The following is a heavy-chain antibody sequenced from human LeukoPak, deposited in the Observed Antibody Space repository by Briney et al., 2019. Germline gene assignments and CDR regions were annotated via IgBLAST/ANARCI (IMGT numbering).Heavy chain of an antibody. CDR2: ISYTGST. V-gene: IGHV4-31*03. D-gene: IGHD2-2*01. CDR1: GGSISSGGDY. J-gene: IGHJ4*02. Sequence: SQTLSLTCTVSGGSISSGGDYWSWIRQHPGKGLEWMGYISYTGSTYYNPSLMSRVTVSVDTSKNQFSLKLSSVTAADTAIYYCARGDCSRTSCPLGYWGQGTLVTVSS. CDR3: ARGDCSRTSCPLGY.